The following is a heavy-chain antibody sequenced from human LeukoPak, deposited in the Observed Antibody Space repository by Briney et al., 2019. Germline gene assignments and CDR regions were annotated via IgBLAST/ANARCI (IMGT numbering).Heavy chain of an antibody. CDR2: ISGSGGSP. CDR1: GFTFRNYA. CDR3: AKDLPLNYYASSGYFDY. J-gene: IGHJ4*02. Sequence: GGSLRLSCAASGFTFRNYAMSWVRQAPGKGLEWVSAISGSGGSPYYADFVKGRFTISRDNSKNTVSLQMNSLRAEDTAVYYCAKDLPLNYYASSGYFDYWGQGTLVTVSS. V-gene: IGHV3-23*01. D-gene: IGHD3-22*01.